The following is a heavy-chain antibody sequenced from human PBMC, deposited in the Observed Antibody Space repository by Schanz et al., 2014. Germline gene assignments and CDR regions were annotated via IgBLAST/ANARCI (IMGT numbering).Heavy chain of an antibody. CDR2: IIPILGIT. CDR1: GYTFTSYD. CDR3: ARGLGDERWLDLNEAFDI. J-gene: IGHJ3*02. Sequence: QVHLEQSGPEVKKPGASVKVSCKASGYTFTSYDINWVRQAPGQGLEWMGRIIPILGITNVAQTFQDRVTITADKSTSTAYMELSSLRSEDTAVYYCARGLGDERWLDLNEAFDIWGQGTIVTVSS. D-gene: IGHD6-19*01. V-gene: IGHV1-69*09.